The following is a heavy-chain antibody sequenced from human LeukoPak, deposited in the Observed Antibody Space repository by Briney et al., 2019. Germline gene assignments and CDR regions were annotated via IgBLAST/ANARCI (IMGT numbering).Heavy chain of an antibody. J-gene: IGHJ4*02. D-gene: IGHD5-24*01. CDR1: GFTFSNAW. CDR2: IYSGGST. CDR3: ARRQDGYSYFDY. Sequence: GGSLRLSRAASGFTFSNAWMSWVRQAPGKGLEWVSVIYSGGSTYYADSVKGRFTISRDNSKNTLYLQMNSLRAEDTAVYYCARRQDGYSYFDYWGQGTLVTVSS. V-gene: IGHV3-53*01.